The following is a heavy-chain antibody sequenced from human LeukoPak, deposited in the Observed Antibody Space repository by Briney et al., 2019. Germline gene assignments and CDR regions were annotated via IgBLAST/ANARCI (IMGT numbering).Heavy chain of an antibody. Sequence: GGSLRLSCAASGFTFDDYGMSWVRQGPGKGLEWVSGINWNGGSTGYRDSVKGRFTMSRDNAKNSLHLQMNSLRAEDTALYHCARISIIRGVRAYYYMDVRGKGTTVTISS. CDR3: ARISIIRGVRAYYYMDV. J-gene: IGHJ6*03. CDR1: GFTFDDYG. V-gene: IGHV3-20*01. CDR2: INWNGGST. D-gene: IGHD3-10*01.